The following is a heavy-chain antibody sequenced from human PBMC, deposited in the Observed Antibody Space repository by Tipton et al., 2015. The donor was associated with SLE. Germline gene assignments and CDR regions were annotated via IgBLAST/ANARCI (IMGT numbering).Heavy chain of an antibody. CDR2: IKQDGSGK. Sequence: SLRLSCAASGFTFSSYWMSWVRQAPGKGLEWVANIKQDGSGKYYVDSVKGRFTISRDNAKNSLYLQMNSLRAEDTAVYYCARGPRGSGGRYGMDVWGQGTTVTVSS. J-gene: IGHJ6*02. D-gene: IGHD3-10*01. CDR3: ARGPRGSGGRYGMDV. CDR1: GFTFSSYW. V-gene: IGHV3-7*01.